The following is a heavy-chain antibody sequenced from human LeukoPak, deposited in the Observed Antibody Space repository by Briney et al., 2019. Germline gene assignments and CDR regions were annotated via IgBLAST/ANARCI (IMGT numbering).Heavy chain of an antibody. Sequence: PSETLSLTCTVSGGSINSYYWSWIRQPPGKGLEWIGYIYYSGSTNYNPSLKSRVTVSVDMSQNQFSLKLSSVTAADTAVYYCARSGGLDAFDIWGQGTMVTVSS. CDR1: GGSINSYY. CDR2: IYYSGST. J-gene: IGHJ3*02. CDR3: ARSGGLDAFDI. D-gene: IGHD6-25*01. V-gene: IGHV4-59*12.